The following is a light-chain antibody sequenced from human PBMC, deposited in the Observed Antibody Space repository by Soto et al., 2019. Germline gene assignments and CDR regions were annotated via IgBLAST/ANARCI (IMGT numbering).Light chain of an antibody. CDR3: SSYTSSSTLV. J-gene: IGLJ2*01. CDR2: DVS. V-gene: IGLV2-14*01. Sequence: QSALTQPASVSGSPGQSITISCNGTSSDVGGYSYVSWYQQHPGKAPKLMIYDVSNRPSGLSNRFSGSKSGNTASLTISGLQAEDEADYYCSSYTSSSTLVFGGGTKLTVL. CDR1: SSDVGGYSY.